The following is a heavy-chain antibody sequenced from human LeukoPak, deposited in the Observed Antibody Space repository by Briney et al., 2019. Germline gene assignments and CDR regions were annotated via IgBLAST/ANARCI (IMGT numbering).Heavy chain of an antibody. V-gene: IGHV4-4*07. D-gene: IGHD2-8*01. Sequence: SETQSLTCTVSGASISSYYWSWIRQPAGKGLEWIGRIYTSGSTNYNPSLKSRVTLSVDTSKNQFSLKLRSVTAADTAVYYCARDYGGWRFDYWGQGTLVTVSS. CDR2: IYTSGST. CDR1: GASISSYY. CDR3: ARDYGGWRFDY. J-gene: IGHJ4*02.